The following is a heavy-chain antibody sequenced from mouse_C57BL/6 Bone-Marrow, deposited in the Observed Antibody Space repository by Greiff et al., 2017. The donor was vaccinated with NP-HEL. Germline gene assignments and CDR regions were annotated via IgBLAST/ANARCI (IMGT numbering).Heavy chain of an antibody. D-gene: IGHD1-1*01. V-gene: IGHV1-81*01. Sequence: VQLQQSGAELARPGASVKLSCKASGYTFTSYGISWVKQRTGQGLEWIGEIYPRSGNTYYNEKFKGKATLTADKSSSTAYMELRSLTSEDSAVYFCARSRSITTVVAPVAYWGQGTLVTVSA. J-gene: IGHJ3*01. CDR3: ARSRSITTVVAPVAY. CDR2: IYPRSGNT. CDR1: GYTFTSYG.